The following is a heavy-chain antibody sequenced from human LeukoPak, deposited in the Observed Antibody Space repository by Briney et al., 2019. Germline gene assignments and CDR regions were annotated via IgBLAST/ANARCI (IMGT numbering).Heavy chain of an antibody. CDR1: GGSFSEYY. D-gene: IGHD3-9*01. Sequence: PSETLSLTCAVYGGSFSEYYWSWIRQPPAKGLEWVGEINHRGSTNYNPPLKSRVTISVDTSKNQFSLKLTSVTAADTAVYYCARVPGGGWLVIFDYWGQGTLVTVSS. J-gene: IGHJ4*02. CDR3: ARVPGGGWLVIFDY. V-gene: IGHV4-34*01. CDR2: INHRGST.